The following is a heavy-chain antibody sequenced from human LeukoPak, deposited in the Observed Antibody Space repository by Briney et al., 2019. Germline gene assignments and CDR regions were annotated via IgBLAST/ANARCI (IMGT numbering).Heavy chain of an antibody. Sequence: PGRSLRLSCAASGFTFSRYCMTWVRQAPGKGGEWEANIKQDGSETYYVDSVKGRFTISRDNAKNSLYLQMNSLRAEDTAVYYCSRCNIPRYSSGLDYFDYWGQGTLVTVSS. CDR2: IKQDGSET. CDR3: SRCNIPRYSSGLDYFDY. V-gene: IGHV3-7*01. J-gene: IGHJ4*02. CDR1: GFTFSRYC. D-gene: IGHD6-19*01.